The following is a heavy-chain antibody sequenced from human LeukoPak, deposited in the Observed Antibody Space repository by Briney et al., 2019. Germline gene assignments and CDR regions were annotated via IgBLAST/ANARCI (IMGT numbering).Heavy chain of an antibody. J-gene: IGHJ4*02. V-gene: IGHV3-23*01. Sequence: PGGSLRLSCAASGFTFSSYAMSWVRQAPGKGLEWVSAISGSGGSTYYADSVKGRFTISRDNSKNTLYLQMNSLRAEDTAVYYCAKGGRDNYYDSSGYYTYYFDYWGQGTLVTVSS. D-gene: IGHD3-22*01. CDR2: ISGSGGST. CDR3: AKGGRDNYYDSSGYYTYYFDY. CDR1: GFTFSSYA.